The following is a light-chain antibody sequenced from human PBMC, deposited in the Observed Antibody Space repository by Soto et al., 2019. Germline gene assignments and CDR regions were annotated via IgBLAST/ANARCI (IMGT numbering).Light chain of an antibody. V-gene: IGKV1-39*01. CDR3: QQSYRAPFT. J-gene: IGKJ2*01. CDR1: QSISSY. Sequence: DIQMTQSPSSLSASVGDRVSITYRASQSISSYLNWYQQKPGKAPNLLISDASNLQSGVPSRFSVGGSGTDFTLTISSLQPEDFASYYCQQSYRAPFTFGQGTKLEIK. CDR2: DAS.